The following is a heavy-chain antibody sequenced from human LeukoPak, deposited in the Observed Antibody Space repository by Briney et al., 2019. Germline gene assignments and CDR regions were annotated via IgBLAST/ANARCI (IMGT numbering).Heavy chain of an antibody. CDR3: AKGVWTDYTITHFDY. CDR2: ITGSGGIT. CDR1: GFTFSSYA. Sequence: GGSLRLSCAASGFTFSSYAMSWVRQAPGKGLEWVSAITGSGGITYYADSVKGRFTLSRDNSKNTLYLQMNSLRAEDTAVYYCAKGVWTDYTITHFDYWGQGTLVTVSS. D-gene: IGHD3/OR15-3a*01. V-gene: IGHV3-23*01. J-gene: IGHJ4*02.